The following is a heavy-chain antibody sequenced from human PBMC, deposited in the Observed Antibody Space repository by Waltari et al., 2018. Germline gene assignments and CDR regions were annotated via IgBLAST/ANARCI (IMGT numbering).Heavy chain of an antibody. CDR2: IYYSGST. Sequence: QVQLQESGPGLVKPSETLSLTCTVSGGSISSHYWSWIRQPPGKGLEWIGHIYYSGSTNDNPYLKGRVTISVDRSKTQFSLTLSSVSAADTAVYYCARLRFFEWLSHNYYGMDVWGQGTTVTVSS. J-gene: IGHJ6*02. V-gene: IGHV4-59*11. D-gene: IGHD3-3*01. CDR1: GGSISSHY. CDR3: ARLRFFEWLSHNYYGMDV.